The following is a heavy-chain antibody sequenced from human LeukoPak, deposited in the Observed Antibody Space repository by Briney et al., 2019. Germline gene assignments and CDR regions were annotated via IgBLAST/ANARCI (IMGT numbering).Heavy chain of an antibody. V-gene: IGHV3-11*03. CDR2: ISSSSSYT. Sequence: PGGSLRLSCVFAGIPFSDYNMNGIRQAPGRGLEWISYISSSSSYTDYADSVKGRFTISRDNAKSALYLQLNSLRLEDTAVYYCAAGTAADFWGQGTLVTVSS. J-gene: IGHJ4*02. D-gene: IGHD6-13*01. CDR1: GIPFSDYN. CDR3: AAGTAADF.